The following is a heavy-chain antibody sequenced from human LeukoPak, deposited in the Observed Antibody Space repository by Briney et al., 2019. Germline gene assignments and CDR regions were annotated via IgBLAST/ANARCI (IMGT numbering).Heavy chain of an antibody. CDR2: IRYDGSEK. D-gene: IGHD3-22*01. V-gene: IGHV3-30*02. Sequence: GGSLRLSCAASGFTFSSYGMHWVRQAPGKGLEWVTFIRYDGSEKYYADSVKGRFTISRDNSKNTLYLQMNSLKSDDTAVYYCVKDRGDYYDSCGYHRWDYFDDWGQGTLVTVSS. CDR1: GFTFSSYG. CDR3: VKDRGDYYDSCGYHRWDYFDD. J-gene: IGHJ4*02.